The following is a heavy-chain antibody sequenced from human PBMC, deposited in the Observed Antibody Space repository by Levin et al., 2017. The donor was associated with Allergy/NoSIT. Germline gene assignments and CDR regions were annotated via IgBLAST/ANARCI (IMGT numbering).Heavy chain of an antibody. D-gene: IGHD3-10*01. V-gene: IGHV3-15*01. CDR3: TTDERILLWFGESLSDY. CDR2: IKSKIDGLIT. J-gene: IGHJ4*02. CDR1: GFTFNNAW. Sequence: PGGSLRLSCVGSGFTFNNAWMSWVRQAPGKGLEWVGRIKSKIDGLITDYGAPVKGRFTISRDDSKNTLYLQMNSLKTEDTAMYYCTTDERILLWFGESLSDYWGQGTLVTVSS.